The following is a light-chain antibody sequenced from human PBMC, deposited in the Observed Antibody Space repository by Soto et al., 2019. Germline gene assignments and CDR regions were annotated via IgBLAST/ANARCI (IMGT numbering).Light chain of an antibody. CDR1: SSDVCGSHY. Sequence: QSALSQPASVSGSPVQSITISCTGTSSDVCGSHYFFWYQHHRGKFPKLIIYEGSYRPSGVSDRFSGAKSGNTASLTIYGLQAADEADYYCSSHTSTRSXSYVVRTGTKVXVX. J-gene: IGLJ1*01. CDR2: EGS. CDR3: SSHTSTRSXSYV. V-gene: IGLV2-14*01.